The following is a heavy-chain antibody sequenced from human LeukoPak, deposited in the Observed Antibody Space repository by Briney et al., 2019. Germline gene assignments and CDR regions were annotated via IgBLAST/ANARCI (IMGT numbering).Heavy chain of an antibody. Sequence: GGSLRLSCAASGFIFSDYYMSWIRQAPGKGLEWVSCISNSGRITYYADSVKGQFIISRDNAKNSLYLQMNSLRAVDTAVYYCARGSGSHDPLGQGTLVTVSS. J-gene: IGHJ5*02. D-gene: IGHD3-10*01. CDR3: ARGSGSHDP. CDR2: ISNSGRIT. CDR1: GFIFSDYY. V-gene: IGHV3-11*01.